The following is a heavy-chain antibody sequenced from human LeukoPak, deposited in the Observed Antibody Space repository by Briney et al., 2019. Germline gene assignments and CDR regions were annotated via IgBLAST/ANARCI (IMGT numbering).Heavy chain of an antibody. D-gene: IGHD3-10*01. CDR2: FYPADGET. CDR1: GYTLTELS. J-gene: IGHJ5*02. Sequence: AAVKVSCKVSGYTLTELSMHWVRHAPGKGLEWMGGFYPADGETIYAQKFQGRVTMNEDTSPDTAYMELRSMRSEDTAVYYCATGAGSVLLWFDPWGQGTLVTVSS. V-gene: IGHV1-24*01. CDR3: ATGAGSVLLWFDP.